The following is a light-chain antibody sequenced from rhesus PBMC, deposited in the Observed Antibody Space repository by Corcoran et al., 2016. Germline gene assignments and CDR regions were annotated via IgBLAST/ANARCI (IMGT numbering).Light chain of an antibody. J-gene: IGKJ1*01. Sequence: DVVMTQSPLALTITPGQPASISCRSSQSLVHSYGSTYLSWYQQKPGQPPRLLIYQVSTRFPGVPDRFIGSGAGTDFQLKVSRVEAEDVGVYYCMQYTHIPPTFGQGTKVEIK. CDR2: QVS. CDR1: QSLVHSYGSTY. CDR3: MQYTHIPPT. V-gene: IGKV2-64*01.